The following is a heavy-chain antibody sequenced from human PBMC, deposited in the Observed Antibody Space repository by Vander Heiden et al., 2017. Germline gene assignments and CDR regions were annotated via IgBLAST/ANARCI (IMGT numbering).Heavy chain of an antibody. Sequence: EVQLVESGGGLVKPGGSLRLSCAASGFTFSNAWMNWVRQAPGKGLEWVGHIKSKTNGGTTNYAPPVKGRFIISRDDSENTLYLQMNTLKTEDTAVYYCVTGTNERRGDDAFNLWGQGTMVTVSS. CDR3: VTGTNERRGDDAFNL. J-gene: IGHJ3*01. V-gene: IGHV3-15*07. CDR1: GFTFSNAW. D-gene: IGHD2-8*01. CDR2: IKSKTNGGTT.